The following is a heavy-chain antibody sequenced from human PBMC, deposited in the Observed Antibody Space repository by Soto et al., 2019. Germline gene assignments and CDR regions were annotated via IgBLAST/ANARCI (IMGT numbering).Heavy chain of an antibody. Sequence: QVQLVQSGAEVKKPGASVKVSCKASGYDFSSYPINWVRQAPGQRPEWVGWINVANGNTQYSRKVQDRVTITRDTSATTVYMLLSSLSSEATAVYFCARRGLPSTIGGAAWAYLDHWGQGTLVTVSS. J-gene: IGHJ4*02. CDR2: INVANGNT. CDR1: GYDFSSYP. CDR3: ARRGLPSTIGGAAWAYLDH. D-gene: IGHD1-26*01. V-gene: IGHV1-3*01.